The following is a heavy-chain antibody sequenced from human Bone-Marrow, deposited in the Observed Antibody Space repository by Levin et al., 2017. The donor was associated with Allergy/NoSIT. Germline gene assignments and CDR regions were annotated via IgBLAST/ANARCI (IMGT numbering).Heavy chain of an antibody. J-gene: IGHJ6*02. CDR3: ARKGYNYGSGMDV. D-gene: IGHD5-18*01. V-gene: IGHV3-48*03. CDR2: ISSSGSTI. CDR1: GFTFGTYE. Sequence: SCAASGFTFGTYEMHWVRQAPGKGLEWVSYISSSGSTIYYADSVKGRFTISRDNAKNSLYLQMNSLRDEDTAVYYCARKGYNYGSGMDVWGQGTAVTVSS.